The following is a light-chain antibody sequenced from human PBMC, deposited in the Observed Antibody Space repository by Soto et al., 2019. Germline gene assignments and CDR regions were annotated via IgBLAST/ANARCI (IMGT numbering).Light chain of an antibody. J-gene: IGKJ1*01. Sequence: IHMTHAPSSLSASVLYRVTFTFRAIQSISSSLNWYQQKPGKAPKLLIYAASSLQSGVPPRFSGSGSGTDFTLAISSLQPEDSATYYCLQDINYPWTFGQGTKVDIK. CDR1: QSISSS. CDR3: LQDINYPWT. V-gene: IGKV1-6*01. CDR2: AAS.